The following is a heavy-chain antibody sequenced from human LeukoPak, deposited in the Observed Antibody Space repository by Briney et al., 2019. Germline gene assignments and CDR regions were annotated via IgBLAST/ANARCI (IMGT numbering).Heavy chain of an antibody. Sequence: GGSLRLSCAASGFPFSSYSMNSVRQAPGKGLEWVSSISSSSSYISYADSVKGRFHISRDNAKNSLYLQMNSLRAEDTAVYYCARDRGYCSSTSCYTEIDYWGQGTLVTVSS. D-gene: IGHD2-2*02. CDR1: GFPFSSYS. V-gene: IGHV3-21*01. CDR2: ISSSSSYI. CDR3: ARDRGYCSSTSCYTEIDY. J-gene: IGHJ4*02.